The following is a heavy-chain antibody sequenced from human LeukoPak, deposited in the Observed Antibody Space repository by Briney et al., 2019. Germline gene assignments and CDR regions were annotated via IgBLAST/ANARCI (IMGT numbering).Heavy chain of an antibody. CDR2: ISGSDGST. D-gene: IGHD5-12*01. V-gene: IGHV3-23*01. CDR3: ARAGRFDSGHAWFDP. J-gene: IGHJ5*02. Sequence: GGSLRLSCAASGFTFSSYAMSWVRQAPGKGLEWVSGISGSDGSTNYADSVKGRFTISRDNYKNTLYVQMNSLRAEDTAVYYCARAGRFDSGHAWFDPWGQGTLVTVS. CDR1: GFTFSSYA.